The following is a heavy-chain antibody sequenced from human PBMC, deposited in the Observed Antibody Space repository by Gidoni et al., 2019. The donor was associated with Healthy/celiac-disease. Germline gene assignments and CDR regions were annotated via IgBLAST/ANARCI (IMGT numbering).Heavy chain of an antibody. J-gene: IGHJ6*02. CDR2: IYSGGST. CDR1: GSTVSSNY. CDR3: ARPDYGDYYYYGMDV. V-gene: IGHV3-53*01. Sequence: EVQPVESGGGLIQPGGSLRLSCAASGSTVSSNYMSWVRQDPGKGLEWVSVIYSGGSTYYADSVKGRFTISRDNSKNTLYLQMNSLRAEDTAVYYCARPDYGDYYYYGMDVWGQGTTVTVSS. D-gene: IGHD4-17*01.